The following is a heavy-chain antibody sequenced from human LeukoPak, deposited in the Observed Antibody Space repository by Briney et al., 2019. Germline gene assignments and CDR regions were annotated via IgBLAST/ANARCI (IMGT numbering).Heavy chain of an antibody. CDR2: ISWDGGST. J-gene: IGHJ4*02. D-gene: IGHD3-16*01. V-gene: IGHV3-43*01. Sequence: GGSLRLSCAASGFTFDDYTMHWVRQAPGKGLEWVSLISWDGGSTYYADSVKGRFTISRDNSKNSLYLQMNSLRTEDTALYYCARDILRRGMATPFDYWGQGTLVTVSS. CDR3: ARDILRRGMATPFDY. CDR1: GFTFDDYT.